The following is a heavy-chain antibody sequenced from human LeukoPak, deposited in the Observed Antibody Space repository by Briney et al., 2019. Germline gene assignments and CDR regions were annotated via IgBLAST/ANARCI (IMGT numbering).Heavy chain of an antibody. CDR2: INPNSGGT. V-gene: IGHV1-2*02. CDR3: ARDKARPSSTPVGW. Sequence: ASVKVSCKATGYTFTSYGISWVRQAPGQGLERMGWINPNSGGTNYAQKFQGRVTMTRDTSISTAYMELSRLRSDDTAVYYCARDKARPSSTPVGWWGQGTLVTVSS. J-gene: IGHJ4*02. D-gene: IGHD2-2*01. CDR1: GYTFTSYG.